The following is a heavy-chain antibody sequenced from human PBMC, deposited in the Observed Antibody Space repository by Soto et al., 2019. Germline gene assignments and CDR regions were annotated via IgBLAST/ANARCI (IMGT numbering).Heavy chain of an antibody. Sequence: PSETLSLTCTVSGGSISSSSYWGWIRQPPGKGLEWIGSIYSIGSTYYNPPLKSRVTISVDKSKNQFSLKLSSVTAADTAVYYCARDGGGVPAAGYYFDYWGQGTLVTVSS. CDR3: ARDGGGVPAAGYYFDY. CDR1: GGSISSSSY. D-gene: IGHD2-2*01. J-gene: IGHJ4*02. CDR2: IYSIGST. V-gene: IGHV4-39*07.